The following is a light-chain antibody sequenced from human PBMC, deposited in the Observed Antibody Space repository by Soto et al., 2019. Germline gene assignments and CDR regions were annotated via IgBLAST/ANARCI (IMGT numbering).Light chain of an antibody. J-gene: IGKJ1*01. V-gene: IGKV1-5*01. CDR2: DAS. CDR1: QNINAW. Sequence: DIHMTQSPSSLSVSVGDRVTITCRTSQNINAWLAWYQQRPGQAPKLLIYDASTVQSGVPSRFSGSGSGTEFTLTISSLQPDDSATYCCQHYSLYSPWTFGQGTKVEIK. CDR3: QHYSLYSPWT.